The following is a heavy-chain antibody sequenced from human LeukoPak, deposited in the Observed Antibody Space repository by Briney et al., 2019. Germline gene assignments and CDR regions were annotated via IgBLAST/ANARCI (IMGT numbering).Heavy chain of an antibody. Sequence: GGSLRFSCAPPGFTLISIGLNWFPQPPAKGLGGLAFISYIEIDNYYADSVKGRFTISRDNSKNTLYLQMNSLRAEDTAVYYCAKMPPGYYDSSGYYYAEYYFDYWGQGTLVTVSS. CDR3: AKMPPGYYDSSGYYYAEYYFDY. J-gene: IGHJ4*02. CDR1: GFTLISIG. D-gene: IGHD3-22*01. V-gene: IGHV3-30*18. CDR2: ISYIEIDN.